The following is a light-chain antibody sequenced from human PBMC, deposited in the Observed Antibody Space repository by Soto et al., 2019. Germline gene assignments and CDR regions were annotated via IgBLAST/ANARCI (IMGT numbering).Light chain of an antibody. J-gene: IGKJ1*01. Sequence: EIVLTQSPGTLSLSPGERATLSCRASQSVDSDYLAWYQQKPGQAPRLLIYTSTKATGIPDRFSGSGSGTDFTPTNSSPEPEYVAVYVCEQDGSSPWTFGQSTKVEIK. CDR1: QSVDSDY. V-gene: IGKV3-20*01. CDR3: EQDGSSPWT. CDR2: TS.